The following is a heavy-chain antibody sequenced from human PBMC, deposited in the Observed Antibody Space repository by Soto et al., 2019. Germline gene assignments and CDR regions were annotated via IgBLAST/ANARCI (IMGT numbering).Heavy chain of an antibody. Sequence: PSETLSLTCTISGGSISVYYWSWIRQPPGQALEWIGYIYDSGSPYYNPSLRSRVIISADTSKNQISLKLTSATAADTAVYYCARGVASSPPRYWGRGTLVTVSS. CDR3: ARGVASSPPRY. D-gene: IGHD2-15*01. J-gene: IGHJ4*02. CDR2: IYDSGSP. CDR1: GGSISVYY. V-gene: IGHV4-59*01.